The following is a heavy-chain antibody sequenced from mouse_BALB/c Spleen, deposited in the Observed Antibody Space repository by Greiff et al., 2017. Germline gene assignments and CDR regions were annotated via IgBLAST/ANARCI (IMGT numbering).Heavy chain of an antibody. Sequence: QVQLKESGAELVRPGTSVKVSCKASGYAFTNYLIEWVKQRPGQGLEWIGVINPGSGGTNYNEKFKGKATLTADKSSSTAYMQLSSLTSDDSAVYFCARSGTDPFAYWGQGTLVTVSA. V-gene: IGHV1-54*01. CDR3: ARSGTDPFAY. CDR2: INPGSGGT. D-gene: IGHD4-1*01. J-gene: IGHJ3*01. CDR1: GYAFTNYL.